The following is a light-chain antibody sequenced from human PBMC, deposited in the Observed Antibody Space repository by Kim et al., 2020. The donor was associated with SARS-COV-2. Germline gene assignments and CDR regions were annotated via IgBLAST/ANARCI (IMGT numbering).Light chain of an antibody. Sequence: IVMTQSPATLSVSPGERVTLSCMASQSVRNNLAWYQQRPGQAPRLLLYGASTRATDIPARFSGSGSGTEFTLTIRSLQSEDLAVYYCQKYNDWTLISFGGGTKLEFK. CDR1: QSVRNN. V-gene: IGKV3-15*01. J-gene: IGKJ4*01. CDR2: GAS. CDR3: QKYNDWTLIS.